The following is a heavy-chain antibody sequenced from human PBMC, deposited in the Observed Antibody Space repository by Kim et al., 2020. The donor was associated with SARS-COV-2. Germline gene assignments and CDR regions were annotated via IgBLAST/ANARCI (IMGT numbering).Heavy chain of an antibody. J-gene: IGHJ6*02. V-gene: IGHV3-30*18. CDR2: ISYDGSNK. CDR1: GFTFSSYG. CDR3: AKVGRIVAGMEFYYYYGMDV. D-gene: IGHD6-19*01. Sequence: GGSLRLSCAASGFTFSSYGMHWVRQAPGKGLEWVAVISYDGSNKYYADSVKGRFTISRDNSKNTLYLQMNSLRAEDTAVYYCAKVGRIVAGMEFYYYYGMDVWGQGTTVTVSS.